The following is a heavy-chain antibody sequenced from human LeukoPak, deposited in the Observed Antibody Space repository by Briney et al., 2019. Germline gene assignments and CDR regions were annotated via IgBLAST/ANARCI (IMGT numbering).Heavy chain of an antibody. CDR2: IKQDGGEK. CDR3: AREPDYDILTGYSY. CDR1: GFTFSNYW. Sequence: PGGSLRLSCAASGFTFSNYWMNWVRQAPGKGLEWVANIKQDGGEKSYVDSVKGRFTISRDNAKNSLHLQMNSLRAEDTAVYYCAREPDYDILTGYSYWGQGTLVTVSS. D-gene: IGHD3-9*01. J-gene: IGHJ4*02. V-gene: IGHV3-7*01.